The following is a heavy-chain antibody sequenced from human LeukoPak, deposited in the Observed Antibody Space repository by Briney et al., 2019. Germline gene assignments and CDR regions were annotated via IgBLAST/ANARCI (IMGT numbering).Heavy chain of an antibody. CDR2: INPNSGGT. J-gene: IGHJ6*02. Sequence: GASVKVSCKASGYTFTGYYMHWVRQAPGQGLEWMGWINPNSGGTNYAQKFQGRVTMTRDTSISTAYMELSRLRSDDTAVYYCARDGNRPRDRPQRSGMDVWGQGTTVTVSS. V-gene: IGHV1-2*02. CDR3: ARDGNRPRDRPQRSGMDV. D-gene: IGHD1-26*01. CDR1: GYTFTGYY.